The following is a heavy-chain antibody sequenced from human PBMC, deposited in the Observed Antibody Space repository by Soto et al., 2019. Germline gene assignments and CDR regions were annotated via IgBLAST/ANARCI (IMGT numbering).Heavy chain of an antibody. D-gene: IGHD2-8*01. Sequence: QIQMVQSGAEVKQPGASVKISCKTSGYTFSSYSINWVRQAPGQGLEWMAWISTTSGNTHYAERVQGRVPVTLDKSARTAFMEMWGLTSDDTAVYLCARDNGYYDFWGQGTLVTVSS. CDR3: ARDNGYYDF. CDR2: ISTTSGNT. CDR1: GYTFSSYS. V-gene: IGHV1-18*01. J-gene: IGHJ4*02.